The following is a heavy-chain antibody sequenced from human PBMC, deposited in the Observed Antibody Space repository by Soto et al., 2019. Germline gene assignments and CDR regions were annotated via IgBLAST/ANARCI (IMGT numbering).Heavy chain of an antibody. J-gene: IGHJ6*02. CDR1: GFTFSGSA. Sequence: GSLRLSCAASGFTFSGSAMHWVRQASGKGLEWVGRIRSKANSYATAYAASVKGRFTISRDDSKNTAYLQMNSLKTEETAVYYCTRRSFEQQLVHVYYNGMDVWGQGTTVTVSS. CDR2: IRSKANSYAT. V-gene: IGHV3-73*01. CDR3: TRRSFEQQLVHVYYNGMDV. D-gene: IGHD6-13*01.